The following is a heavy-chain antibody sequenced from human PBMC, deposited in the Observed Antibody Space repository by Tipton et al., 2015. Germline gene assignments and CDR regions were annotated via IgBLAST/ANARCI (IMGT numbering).Heavy chain of an antibody. V-gene: IGHV4-4*02. Sequence: TLSLTCAVSGDSLTRTDWCSWVRQPPGKGLEWIGEIQQSGSTNYNPSLKGRVTISIDKSRNHLYLKLSSVTAADTAVYYCAKGSSYRVDPWGQGTLATVSS. CDR3: AKGSSYRVDP. CDR1: GDSLTRTDW. CDR2: IQQSGST. J-gene: IGHJ5*02. D-gene: IGHD3-22*01.